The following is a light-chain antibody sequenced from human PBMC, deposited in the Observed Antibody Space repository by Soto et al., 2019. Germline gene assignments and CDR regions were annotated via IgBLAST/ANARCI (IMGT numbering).Light chain of an antibody. CDR1: ENLRTF. Sequence: EIVLTQSPATLSLSPGERATLSCRATENLRTFLAWYQQKAGQAPRLLIYDASNRATGIPDRFSGSGSGTDFTLTISSLQPDDFATYYCQQYNSYPYTFGQGTKLEIK. CDR2: DAS. J-gene: IGKJ2*01. V-gene: IGKV3-11*01. CDR3: QQYNSYPYT.